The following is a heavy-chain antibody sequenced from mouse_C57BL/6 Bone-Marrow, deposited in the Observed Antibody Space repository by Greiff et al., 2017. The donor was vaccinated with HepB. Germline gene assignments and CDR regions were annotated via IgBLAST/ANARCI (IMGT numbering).Heavy chain of an antibody. CDR3: ARESCFYYAMDY. D-gene: IGHD3-3*01. CDR2: IYPGSGST. V-gene: IGHV1-55*01. Sequence: VQLQQPGAELVKPGASVKMSCKASGYTFTSYWITWVKQRPGQGLEWIGDIYPGSGSTNYNEKFKSKATLTVDTSSSTAYMQLSSLASEDSAVYYCARESCFYYAMDYWGQGTSVTVSS. CDR1: GYTFTSYW. J-gene: IGHJ4*01.